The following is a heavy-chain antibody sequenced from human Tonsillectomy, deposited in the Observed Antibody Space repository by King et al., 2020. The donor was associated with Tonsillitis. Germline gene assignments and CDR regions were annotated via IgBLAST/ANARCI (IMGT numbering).Heavy chain of an antibody. CDR2: IWYDGSNK. V-gene: IGHV3-33*01. CDR1: GFTFSSYG. CDR3: ARAPKLLWFGDDY. J-gene: IGHJ4*02. Sequence: VQLVESGGGVVQPGRSLRLSCAASGFTFSSYGMHWVRQAPGKGLEWVAVIWYDGSNKYYADSVKGRFTISRDNSKNTLYLQMNSLRAEDTAVYYCARAPKLLWFGDDYWGQGTLVTVSS. D-gene: IGHD3-10*01.